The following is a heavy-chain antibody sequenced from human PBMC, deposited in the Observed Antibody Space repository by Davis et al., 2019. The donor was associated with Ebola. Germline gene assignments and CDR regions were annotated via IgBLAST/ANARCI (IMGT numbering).Heavy chain of an antibody. CDR2: IYYSGST. CDR1: GGSISSSSYY. D-gene: IGHD1-1*01. CDR3: ARGGDWKIDY. Sequence: PSETLSLTCTVSGGSISSSSYYWGWIRQPPGKGLEWIGSIYYSGSTYYNPSLTSRVTISVDTSKNQFSLKLSSVTAADTAVYYCARGGDWKIDYWGQGTLVTVSS. V-gene: IGHV4-39*01. J-gene: IGHJ4*02.